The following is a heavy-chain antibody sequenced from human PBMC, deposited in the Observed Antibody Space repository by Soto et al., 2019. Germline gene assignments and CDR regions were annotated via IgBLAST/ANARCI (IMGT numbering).Heavy chain of an antibody. CDR2: IWYDGSNK. J-gene: IGHJ6*02. CDR3: ARDRDSHTAGMDV. D-gene: IGHD3-10*01. CDR1: GFTFSSYG. Sequence: QVQLVESGGGVVQPGRSLRLSCAASGFTFSSYGMHWVRQAPGKGLEWVAVIWYDGSNKYYADSVKGRFTISXXXXXXXXXXXXXXXRAEDTAVYYCARDRDSHTAGMDVWGQGTTVTVSS. V-gene: IGHV3-33*01.